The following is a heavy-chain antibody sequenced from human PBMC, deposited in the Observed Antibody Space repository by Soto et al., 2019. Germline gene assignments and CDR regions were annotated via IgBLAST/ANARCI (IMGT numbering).Heavy chain of an antibody. J-gene: IGHJ6*02. CDR1: GGSITSYW. CDR2: INHSGST. V-gene: IGHV4-34*01. CDR3: ARGGKSITIFGVVRGYGMDV. Sequence: SETLSLTCTVSGGSITSYWWTLIRQPPGQALEGIGEINHSGSTNYTPSLKSRVTISVDTSKNQFSLKLSSVTAADTAVYYCARGGKSITIFGVVRGYGMDVWGQGTTVTVSS. D-gene: IGHD3-3*01.